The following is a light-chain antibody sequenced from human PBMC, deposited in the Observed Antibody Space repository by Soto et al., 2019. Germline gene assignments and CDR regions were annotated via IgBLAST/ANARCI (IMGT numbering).Light chain of an antibody. CDR3: YRRET. J-gene: IGKJ3*01. CDR1: QAIHSY. Sequence: DIQMTQSPSSLSASVGDRVTITCRASQAIHSYLNWYQQKPGKAPNLLIFATSTLQSGVPSRFSGSGSGTDSTLTISSLKPEDFATYFCYRRETFGPGTKVEIK. V-gene: IGKV1-39*01. CDR2: ATS.